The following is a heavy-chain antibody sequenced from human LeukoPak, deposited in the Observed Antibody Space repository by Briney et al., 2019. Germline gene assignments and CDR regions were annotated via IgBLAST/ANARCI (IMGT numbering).Heavy chain of an antibody. J-gene: IGHJ2*01. CDR1: GFTFSSYA. CDR3: ARTYGDYVQTYWYFDL. V-gene: IGHV3-30-3*01. D-gene: IGHD4-17*01. CDR2: ISYDGSNK. Sequence: GGSLRLSCAASGFTFSSYAMHWVRQAPGKGLEWVAVISYDGSNKYYADSVKGRFTISRDNSKNTLYLQMNSLRAEDTAVYYCARTYGDYVQTYWYFDLWGRGTLVTVSS.